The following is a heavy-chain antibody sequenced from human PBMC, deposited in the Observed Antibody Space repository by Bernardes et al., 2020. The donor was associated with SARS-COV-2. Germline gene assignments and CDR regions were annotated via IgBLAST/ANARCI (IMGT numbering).Heavy chain of an antibody. J-gene: IGHJ6*02. V-gene: IGHV1-2*02. CDR3: ATSLSTGDCTGGNCGGMFGMDV. CDR1: GYTFTGYY. D-gene: IGHD2-15*01. CDR2: INPNSGGT. Sequence: ASVKVSCKASGYTFTGYYMHWVRQAPGQGLEWMGWINPNSGGTNYAQKFQGRVTMTRDTSISTAYMELSRLRSDDTAVYYCATSLSTGDCTGGNCGGMFGMDVWGQGTTVIVSS.